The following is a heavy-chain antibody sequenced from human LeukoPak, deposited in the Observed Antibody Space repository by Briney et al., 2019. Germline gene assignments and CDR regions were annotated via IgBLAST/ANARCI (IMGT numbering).Heavy chain of an antibody. CDR1: GYTFTSYD. V-gene: IGHV1-8*01. CDR3: ARARRIVASYFDY. CDR2: MNPNSGNT. J-gene: IGHJ4*02. D-gene: IGHD5-12*01. Sequence: ASVKVSCKASGYTFTSYDINWVRQATGQGLEWMGWMNPNSGNTGYAQKFQGRVTMTRNTSISTAYMELRSLRSDDTAVYYCARARRIVASYFDYWGQGTLVTVSS.